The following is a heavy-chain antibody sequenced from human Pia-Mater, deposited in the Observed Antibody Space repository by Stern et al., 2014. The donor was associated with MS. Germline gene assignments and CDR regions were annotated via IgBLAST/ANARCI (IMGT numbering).Heavy chain of an antibody. CDR1: GFNFSSYA. J-gene: IGHJ6*02. V-gene: IGHV3-30-3*01. CDR2: ISYDGSQA. Sequence: QVQLVQSGGGVVRPGRSLSLSCAATGFNFSSYAMQWVRQAPGKGLEWMAVISYDGSQAYYADSVKGRFTISRDNSKKTLFLQMNSLRPEDTADYYCARDLLWFGEFDWGAMDVWGHGTTFTVSS. CDR3: ARDLLWFGEFDWGAMDV. D-gene: IGHD3-10*01.